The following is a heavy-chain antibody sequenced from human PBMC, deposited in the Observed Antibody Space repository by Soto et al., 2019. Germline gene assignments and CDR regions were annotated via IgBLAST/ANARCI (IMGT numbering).Heavy chain of an antibody. Sequence: QVQLVQSGAEVKKPGSSVKVSCKASGGTFSSYTISWVRQAPGQGLELMGRIIPILGIANYAQKFQGRVTFSADKSTSTACMELSSLRSEDTAVYYCARDAESPYDSWGWGGYYGMDVWGQGTTVTVSS. D-gene: IGHD3-22*01. J-gene: IGHJ6*02. CDR1: GGTFSSYT. CDR3: ARDAESPYDSWGWGGYYGMDV. CDR2: IIPILGIA. V-gene: IGHV1-69*08.